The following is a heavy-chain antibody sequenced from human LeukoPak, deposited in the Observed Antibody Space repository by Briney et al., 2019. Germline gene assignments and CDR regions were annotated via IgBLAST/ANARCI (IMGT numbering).Heavy chain of an antibody. CDR3: ARADPIDY. CDR2: ISINSGGT. J-gene: IGHJ4*02. Sequence: ASVKVSCKASGDTVTGSLIHWVRQAPGQGLEWMGWISINSGGTKYAQDFQGRVTMTRDASITTAYMELSRLTSDDTAVYYCARADPIDYWGPGTLVTVSS. V-gene: IGHV1-2*02. CDR1: GDTVTGSL.